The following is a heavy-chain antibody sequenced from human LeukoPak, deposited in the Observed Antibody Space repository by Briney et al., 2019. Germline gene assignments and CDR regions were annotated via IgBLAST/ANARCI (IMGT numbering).Heavy chain of an antibody. V-gene: IGHV3-23*01. CDR2: ISGSGGST. Sequence: GGSLRLSCAASGFTFSSYSMIWVRQAPGKGLEWVSAISGSGGSTYYADSVKGRFTISRDNSKNTLYLQMNSLRAEDTAVYYCAKGSTIFGVVIIDYYYYYYMDVWGKGTTVTVSS. CDR3: AKGSTIFGVVIIDYYYYYYMDV. D-gene: IGHD3-3*01. CDR1: GFTFSSYS. J-gene: IGHJ6*03.